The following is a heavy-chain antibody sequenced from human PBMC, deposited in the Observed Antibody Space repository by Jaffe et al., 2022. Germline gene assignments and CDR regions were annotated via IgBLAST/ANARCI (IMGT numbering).Heavy chain of an antibody. D-gene: IGHD3-22*01. CDR3: AREVSKDDSSGPFDY. V-gene: IGHV1-2*02. CDR2: INPNSGGT. CDR1: GYTFTGYY. Sequence: QVQLVQSGAEVKKPGASVKVSCKASGYTFTGYYMHWVRQAPGQGLEWMGWINPNSGGTNYAQKFQGRVTMTRDTSISTAYMELSRLRSDDTAVYYCAREVSKDDSSGPFDYWGQGTLVTVSS. J-gene: IGHJ4*02.